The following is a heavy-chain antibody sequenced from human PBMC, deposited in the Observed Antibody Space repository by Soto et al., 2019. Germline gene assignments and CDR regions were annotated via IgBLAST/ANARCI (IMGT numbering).Heavy chain of an antibody. Sequence: SETLSLTCAFYGWSFRGYYWSWMRQPPGKGLEWIGGIYHSGSTNYNPSLKSRVTISVDRSKNQFSLKLSSVTAADTAVYYCARHNGPLYVGYYYDMDVWGQGTTVTVSS. CDR3: ARHNGPLYVGYYYDMDV. CDR2: IYHSGST. D-gene: IGHD3-16*01. CDR1: GWSFRGYY. V-gene: IGHV4-34*01. J-gene: IGHJ6*02.